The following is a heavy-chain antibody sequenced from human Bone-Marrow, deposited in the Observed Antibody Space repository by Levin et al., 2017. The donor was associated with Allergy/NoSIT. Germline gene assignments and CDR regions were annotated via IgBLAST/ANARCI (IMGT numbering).Heavy chain of an antibody. CDR1: GFSLSTSGVG. Sequence: SGPTLVKPPQTLTLTCTFSGFSLSTSGVGVGWIRQPPGKALEWLALIYWDDDKRYSPSLKSRLTITKDTSKNQVVLTMTNMDPVDTATYYCAHIWQWELRHTIDYWGQGTLVTVSS. CDR2: IYWDDDK. D-gene: IGHD1-26*01. J-gene: IGHJ4*02. V-gene: IGHV2-5*02. CDR3: AHIWQWELRHTIDY.